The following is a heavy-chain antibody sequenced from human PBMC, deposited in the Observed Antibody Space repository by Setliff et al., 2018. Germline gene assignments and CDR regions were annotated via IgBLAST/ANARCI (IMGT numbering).Heavy chain of an antibody. V-gene: IGHV1-69*05. Sequence: AASVKVSCKASGGTFSSYAISWVRQAPGQGLEWMGGIIPIFGTANYAQKFQGRVTITTDESTSTAYMELSSLRSEDTAVYYCARVVSGDYYDSSASIYYFDYWGQGTLVTVSS. CDR1: GGTFSSYA. D-gene: IGHD3-22*01. CDR2: IIPIFGTA. J-gene: IGHJ4*02. CDR3: ARVVSGDYYDSSASIYYFDY.